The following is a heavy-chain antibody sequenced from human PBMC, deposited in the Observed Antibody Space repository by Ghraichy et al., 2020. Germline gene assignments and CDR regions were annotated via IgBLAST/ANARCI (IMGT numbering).Heavy chain of an antibody. CDR2: IYYGGST. CDR3: ARHGDNWGAGPAPRGYYYAMDV. D-gene: IGHD7-27*01. V-gene: IGHV4-59*08. J-gene: IGHJ6*02. CDR1: GVSITSYY. Sequence: GSLRLSCTVSGVSITSYYWSWIRQPPGKGLEWIGYIYYGGSTNYNPSLKSRVTLSVDMSKKQCSLKLISVTAADTAVYYCARHGDNWGAGPAPRGYYYAMDVWGQGTPVTVSS.